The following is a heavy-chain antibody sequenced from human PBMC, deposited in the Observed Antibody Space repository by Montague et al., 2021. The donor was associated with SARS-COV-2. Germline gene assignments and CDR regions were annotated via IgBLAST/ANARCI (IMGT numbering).Heavy chain of an antibody. J-gene: IGHJ2*01. V-gene: IGHV3-7*01. D-gene: IGHD6-19*01. Sequence: SLRLSCAASGFTFSSYWMSWVRQAPGKGLEWVANIEEDGSGKYYXDSVKGRFTISRDNAKNSLSLQMNSLRAEDTAVYYCARERQDSSGWSTYWYFDLWGRGPPVTVSS. CDR3: ARERQDSSGWSTYWYFDL. CDR1: GFTFSSYW. CDR2: IEEDGSGK.